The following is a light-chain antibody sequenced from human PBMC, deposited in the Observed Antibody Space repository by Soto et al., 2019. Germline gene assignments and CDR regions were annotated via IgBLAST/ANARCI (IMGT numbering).Light chain of an antibody. CDR3: QQYGSSGT. Sequence: EIVFTQSPGTLSLYPGERATLSCRASQSVSSSYLAWYQQKPGQAPRLLIYGASNRATGIPDRFSGSGSGTDFTLTISRLEPEDFAVYYCQQYGSSGTFGQGTKVDIK. V-gene: IGKV3-20*01. J-gene: IGKJ1*01. CDR2: GAS. CDR1: QSVSSSY.